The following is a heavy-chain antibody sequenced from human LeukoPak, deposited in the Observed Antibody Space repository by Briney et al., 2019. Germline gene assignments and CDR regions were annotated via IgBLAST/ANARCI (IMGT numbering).Heavy chain of an antibody. CDR3: ARVASGWEPTLEKNWFDP. CDR2: IYYSGST. Sequence: SETLSLTCTVSGGSISSSSYYWGWIRQPPGKGLEWIGSIYYSGSTYYNPSLKSRVTISVDTSKNQFSLKLSSVTAADTAVYYCARVASGWEPTLEKNWFDPWGQGTLVTVSS. J-gene: IGHJ5*02. V-gene: IGHV4-39*07. CDR1: GGSISSSSYY. D-gene: IGHD1-26*01.